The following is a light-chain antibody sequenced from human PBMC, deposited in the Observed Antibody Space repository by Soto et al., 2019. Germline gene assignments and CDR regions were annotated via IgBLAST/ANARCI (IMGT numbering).Light chain of an antibody. J-gene: IGLJ2*01. CDR2: DVN. CDR3: TSYASGSSHVV. Sequence: QSALTQPASVSGSPGQSSTLSCTGTSSDIGGYDYVSWHQRHPGKAPKLIIYDVNNRPSGVSNRFSGSKSGNTASLTISGLQAEDEADYYCTSYASGSSHVVFGGGTQLTVL. V-gene: IGLV2-14*01. CDR1: SSDIGGYDY.